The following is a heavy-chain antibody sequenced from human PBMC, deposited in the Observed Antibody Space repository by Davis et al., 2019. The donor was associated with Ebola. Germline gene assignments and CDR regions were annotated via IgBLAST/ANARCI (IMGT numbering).Heavy chain of an antibody. V-gene: IGHV6-1*01. J-gene: IGHJ5*02. CDR3: ARESGNWNYGLVWFDP. D-gene: IGHD1-7*01. CDR1: GDSVSSNSAA. CDR2: TYYRSKWYN. Sequence: SQTLSLTCAISGDSVSSNSAAWNWIRQSPSRGLEWLGRTYYRSKWYNDYAVSVKSRITINPDTSKNQFSLQLNSVTPEDTAVYYCARESGNWNYGLVWFDPWGQGTLVTVSS.